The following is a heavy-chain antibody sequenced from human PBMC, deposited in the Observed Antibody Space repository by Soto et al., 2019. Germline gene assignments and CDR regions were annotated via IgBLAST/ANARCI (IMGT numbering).Heavy chain of an antibody. CDR1: GGSISSGGYY. CDR2: IYYSGST. D-gene: IGHD2-2*01. Sequence: PSETLSLTCTVSGGSISSGGYYWSWIRQHPGKGLEWIGYIYYSGSTYYNPSLKSRVAISVDTSKNQFSLKLSSVTAADTAVYYCAREIAAVYPYSYVVVPSHFDYWGQGTLVTVSS. J-gene: IGHJ4*02. CDR3: AREIAAVYPYSYVVVPSHFDY. V-gene: IGHV4-31*03.